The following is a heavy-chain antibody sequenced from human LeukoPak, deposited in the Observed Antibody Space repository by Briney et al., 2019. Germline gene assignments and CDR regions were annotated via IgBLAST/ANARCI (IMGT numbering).Heavy chain of an antibody. V-gene: IGHV3-23*01. CDR2: ISGSGGST. CDR1: GFTFSSYA. CDR3: AKMVTRDIVEDY. D-gene: IGHD5-12*01. J-gene: IGHJ4*02. Sequence: RGSLRLSCAASGFTFSSYAMSWVRQAPGKGLEWVSAISGSGGSTYYADSVKGRFTISRDNSKNTLYLQMNSLRAEDTAVYYCAKMVTRDIVEDYWGQGTLVTVSS.